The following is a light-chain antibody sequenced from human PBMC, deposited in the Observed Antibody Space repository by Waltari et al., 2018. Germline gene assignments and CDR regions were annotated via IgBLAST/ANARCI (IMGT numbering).Light chain of an antibody. CDR3: QLEGP. J-gene: IGKJ4*01. CDR2: DVS. Sequence: TELTQSPATLSLSPGERATLSCRASQRVSTYLAWYQQKPGQPPRLLMYDVSKRATGIPARFIGSGSGTDFTLTISSLEPEDFAVYYCQLEGPFGGGTKVEVK. V-gene: IGKV3-11*01. CDR1: QRVSTY.